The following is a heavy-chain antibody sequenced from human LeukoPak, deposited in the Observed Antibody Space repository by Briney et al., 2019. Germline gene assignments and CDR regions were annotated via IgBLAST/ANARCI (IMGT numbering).Heavy chain of an antibody. CDR2: IIPILGIA. CDR3: ASVAAAHMSYFGY. D-gene: IGHD2-2*01. Sequence: SVKVSCKASGGTFSSYAISWVRQAPGQGLEWMGRIIPILGIANYAQKFQGRVTITADKSTSTAYMELSSLRSEDTAVYYCASVAAAHMSYFGYWGQGTLVTVSS. CDR1: GGTFSSYA. V-gene: IGHV1-69*04. J-gene: IGHJ4*02.